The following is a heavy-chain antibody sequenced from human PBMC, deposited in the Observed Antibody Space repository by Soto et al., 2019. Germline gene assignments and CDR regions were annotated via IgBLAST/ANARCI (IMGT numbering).Heavy chain of an antibody. Sequence: SQTLSLTCAISGDSVSSNSAAWNWIRQSPSRGLEWLGRTYYRSKWYNDYAVSVKSRITINPDTSKNQFSLKLSSVTAADTAVYYCASAGGLGAVAADYWGQGTLVTVSS. CDR2: TYYRSKWYN. D-gene: IGHD6-19*01. CDR3: ASAGGLGAVAADY. V-gene: IGHV6-1*01. CDR1: GDSVSSNSAA. J-gene: IGHJ4*02.